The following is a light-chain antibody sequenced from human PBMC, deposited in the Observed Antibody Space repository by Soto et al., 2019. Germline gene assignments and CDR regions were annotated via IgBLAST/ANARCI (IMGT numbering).Light chain of an antibody. CDR3: QQYGSSPMYT. J-gene: IGKJ2*01. V-gene: IGKV3-20*01. Sequence: EIVLTQSPGTLSLSPGERATLSCRASQSVSSSYLAWYQQKPGQAPRLLIYGASSRATGIPDRFSGSGSGRDFTLTISRLEPEDFAVHYCQQYGSSPMYTFGQGTKLEIK. CDR1: QSVSSSY. CDR2: GAS.